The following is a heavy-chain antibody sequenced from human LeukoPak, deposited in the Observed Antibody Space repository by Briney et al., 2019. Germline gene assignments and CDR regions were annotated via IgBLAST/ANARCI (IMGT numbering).Heavy chain of an antibody. Sequence: ASVKVSCKASGYTFTSYGISWVRQAPGQGLEWMGWISAYNGNTNYAQKLQGRVTMTTDTSTSTAYMELRSLRSDDTAVYYCAREQGGLLLPWRPGGFDAFDIWGRGTMVTVSS. D-gene: IGHD2-15*01. CDR1: GYTFTSYG. V-gene: IGHV1-18*04. J-gene: IGHJ3*02. CDR3: AREQGGLLLPWRPGGFDAFDI. CDR2: ISAYNGNT.